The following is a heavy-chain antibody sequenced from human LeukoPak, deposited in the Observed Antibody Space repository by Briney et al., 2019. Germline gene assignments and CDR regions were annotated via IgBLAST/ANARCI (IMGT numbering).Heavy chain of an antibody. V-gene: IGHV3-64*01. Sequence: PGGSLRLSCAASGFTLRSYAMHWVRQAPGKGLEYVSAISSNGGSTYYANSVKGRFTISRDNSKNTLYLQMGSLRAEDMAVYYCARDGSGWAFDHWGQGTLVTVSS. CDR3: ARDGSGWAFDH. CDR1: GFTLRSYA. D-gene: IGHD6-19*01. J-gene: IGHJ4*02. CDR2: ISSNGGST.